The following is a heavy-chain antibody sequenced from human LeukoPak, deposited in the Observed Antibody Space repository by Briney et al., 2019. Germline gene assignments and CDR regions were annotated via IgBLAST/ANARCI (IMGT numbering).Heavy chain of an antibody. CDR1: GFTFSSYW. V-gene: IGHV3-7*01. D-gene: IGHD3-16*01. CDR2: IKQDGSEK. Sequence: PGGSLRLSCAASGFTFSSYWMSWVLQAPGKGLEWVANIKQDGSEKYYVDSVKGRFTISRDNAKNSLYLQMNSLRAEDTAVYYCARVGDGWVYYYYMDVWGKGTTVTVSS. CDR3: ARVGDGWVYYYYMDV. J-gene: IGHJ6*03.